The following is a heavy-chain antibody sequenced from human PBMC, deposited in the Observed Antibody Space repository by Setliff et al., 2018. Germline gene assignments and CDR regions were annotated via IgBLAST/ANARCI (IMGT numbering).Heavy chain of an antibody. Sequence: ASVKVSCKASGYIFSDHYMHWVRQAPGKGLEWMGWINSNGCDTSYAQTFEGRLTLTRDTSIRTTYMELATLKTEDRAVYYCARIRLCGGRVICPPGRYVDVWGKGTTVTVSS. CDR2: INSNGCDT. CDR3: ARIRLCGGRVICPPGRYVDV. D-gene: IGHD2-15*01. J-gene: IGHJ6*03. CDR1: GYIFSDHY. V-gene: IGHV1-2*02.